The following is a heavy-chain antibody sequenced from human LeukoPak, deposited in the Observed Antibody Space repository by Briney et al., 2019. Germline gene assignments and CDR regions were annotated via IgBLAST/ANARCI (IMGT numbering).Heavy chain of an antibody. CDR1: GFTFSSYA. CDR2: ISGSGGST. Sequence: GGSLRLSCAASGFTFSSYAMSWVRQAPGKGLEWVSAISGSGGSTYYADSVKGRLTISRDNSKNTLYLQMNSLRAEDTAVYYCAKSTDYYDSSGYFDYWGQGTLVTVSS. J-gene: IGHJ4*02. CDR3: AKSTDYYDSSGYFDY. D-gene: IGHD3-22*01. V-gene: IGHV3-23*01.